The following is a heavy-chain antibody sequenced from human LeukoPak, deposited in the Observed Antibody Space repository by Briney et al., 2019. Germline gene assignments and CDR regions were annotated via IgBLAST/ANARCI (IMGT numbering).Heavy chain of an antibody. CDR3: AKSLGGWFGGLDY. D-gene: IGHD3-10*01. CDR2: IDWNGGNI. CDR1: GFTFGDYA. J-gene: IGHJ4*02. Sequence: GGSLRLSCAASGFTFGDYAMHWVRQAPGKGLEWVSGIDWNGGNIGYADSVKGRFTISRDNAKNSLYLQMNSLVIEDTAFYYCAKSLGGWFGGLDYWGQGTLVTVSS. V-gene: IGHV3-9*01.